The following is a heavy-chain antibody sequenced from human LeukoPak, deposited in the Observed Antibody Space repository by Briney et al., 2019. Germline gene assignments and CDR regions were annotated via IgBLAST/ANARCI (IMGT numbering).Heavy chain of an antibody. CDR3: ARAWELLYYFDY. CDR2: ISYDGSNK. J-gene: IGHJ4*02. CDR1: GFTFSSYA. Sequence: GGSLRLSCAASGFTFSSYAMHWVRQAPGKGLEWVAVISYDGSNKYYADSVKGRFTISRDNSKNTLYLQMHSLRAEDTAVYYCARAWELLYYFDYWGQGTLVTVSS. V-gene: IGHV3-30-3*01. D-gene: IGHD1-26*01.